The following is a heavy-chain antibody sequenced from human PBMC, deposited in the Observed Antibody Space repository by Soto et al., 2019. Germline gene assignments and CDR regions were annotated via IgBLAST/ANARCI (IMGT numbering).Heavy chain of an antibody. V-gene: IGHV1-46*01. D-gene: IGHD3-9*01. CDR3: ARVTIKYYFDY. Sequence: QVQLVQSGAEVKKPGASVKVSCKASGYTFTSYYMHWVRQAPGQGLEWMGIINPSGGSTSYAQKFQGRVTMTRDTSTSTVYMELSSLRYEDTAVYYCARVTIKYYFDYWGQGTLVTVSS. CDR2: INPSGGST. CDR1: GYTFTSYY. J-gene: IGHJ4*02.